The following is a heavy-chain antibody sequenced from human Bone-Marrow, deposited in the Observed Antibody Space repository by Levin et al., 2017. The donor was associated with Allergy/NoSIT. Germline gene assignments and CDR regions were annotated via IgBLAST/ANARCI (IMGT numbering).Heavy chain of an antibody. V-gene: IGHV3-30*01. J-gene: IGHJ3*01. CDR2: ISHDETSI. CDR3: ATAGPTSGYADAFEF. D-gene: IGHD3-22*01. Sequence: GESLKISCVVSGFTFSRYVLHWVRQAPGKGLEWAAVISHDETSIIYADSVKGRFTISKDNSKNTLYLQMNTLRDEDTAMYYCATAGPTSGYADAFEFWGQGTMVTVSS. CDR1: GFTFSRYV.